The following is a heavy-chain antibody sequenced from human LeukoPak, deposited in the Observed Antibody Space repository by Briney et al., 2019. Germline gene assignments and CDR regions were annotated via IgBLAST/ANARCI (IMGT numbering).Heavy chain of an antibody. J-gene: IGHJ3*01. D-gene: IGHD2-2*01. CDR1: GASITSKH. CDR2: IYTTGNT. V-gene: IGHV4-4*07. Sequence: SETLSLTCTVSGASITSKHWSWIRQPAGKGLEWIGRIYTTGNTNYNPTLESRVTMSVDKSKNQISLNLASLTAADTALYYCAGRGSSSGTFDVWGPGTFVTVSS. CDR3: AGRGSSSGTFDV.